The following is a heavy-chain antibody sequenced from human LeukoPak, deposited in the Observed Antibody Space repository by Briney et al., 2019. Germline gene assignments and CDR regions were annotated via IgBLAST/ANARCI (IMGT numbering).Heavy chain of an antibody. CDR3: ARATMTTVTFGLVRQVIWFDP. CDR2: IYYSGST. V-gene: IGHV4-59*01. D-gene: IGHD4-17*01. CDR1: GGSISSYY. J-gene: IGHJ5*02. Sequence: PSETLSLTCTVSGGSISSYYWSWIRQPPGKGLERIGYIYYSGSTNYNPSLKSRVTISVDTSKNQFSLKLSSVTAADTAVYYCARATMTTVTFGLVRQVIWFDPWGQGTLISVSS.